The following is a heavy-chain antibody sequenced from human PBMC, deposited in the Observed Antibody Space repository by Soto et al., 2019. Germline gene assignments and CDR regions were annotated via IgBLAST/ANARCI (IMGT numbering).Heavy chain of an antibody. CDR3: ARLPSRHLVDY. V-gene: IGHV4-39*01. CDR1: GSSINRSGYY. CDR2: MFYGVST. D-gene: IGHD3-3*02. Sequence: PSETLPLTCTVSGSSINRSGYYWGWIRQPPGKGLEWIGRMFYGVSTYYNPSLKSRVTVSVDTSRNQFSLNLRSVTAADTAVYYCARLPSRHLVDYWGQGTLVTVSS. J-gene: IGHJ4*02.